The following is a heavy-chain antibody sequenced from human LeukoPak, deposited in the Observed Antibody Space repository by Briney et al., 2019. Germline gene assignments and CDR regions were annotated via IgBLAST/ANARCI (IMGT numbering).Heavy chain of an antibody. CDR3: AREYSGANTMIVEY. D-gene: IGHD1-26*01. Sequence: SVKVSCKASGGTFSSYAISWVRQAPGQGLEWVGGIIPIFGTANYAQKFQGRVTITADESTSTAYMELSSLRSEDTAVYYCAREYSGANTMIVEYWGQGTLVTASS. CDR2: IIPIFGTA. V-gene: IGHV1-69*01. CDR1: GGTFSSYA. J-gene: IGHJ4*02.